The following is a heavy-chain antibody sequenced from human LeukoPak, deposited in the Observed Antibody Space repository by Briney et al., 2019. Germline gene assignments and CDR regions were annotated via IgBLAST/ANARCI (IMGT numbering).Heavy chain of an antibody. J-gene: IGHJ6*02. CDR2: TNPNSGGT. CDR1: GYTFTGYY. CDR3: ASQAVAQDYYYGMDV. D-gene: IGHD5-12*01. V-gene: IGHV1-2*02. Sequence: ASVKVSCKASGYTFTGYYMHWVRQAPGQGLEWMGWTNPNSGGTNYAQKFQGRVTMTRDTSISTAYMELSRLRSDDTAVYYCASQAVAQDYYYGMDVWGQGTTVTVSS.